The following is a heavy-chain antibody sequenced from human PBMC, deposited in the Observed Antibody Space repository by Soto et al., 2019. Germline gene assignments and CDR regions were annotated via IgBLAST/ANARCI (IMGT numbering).Heavy chain of an antibody. D-gene: IGHD6-6*01. J-gene: IGHJ6*02. Sequence: VGSLRLSCAASGFTFSSYSMNWVRQAPGKGLEWVSAISGSGGSTYYADSVKGRFTISRDNSKNTLYLQMNSLRAEDTAVYYCAKETRSTSYSSSSSYYYGMDVWGQGTTVTVSS. CDR3: AKETRSTSYSSSSSYYYGMDV. CDR1: GFTFSSYS. V-gene: IGHV3-23*01. CDR2: ISGSGGST.